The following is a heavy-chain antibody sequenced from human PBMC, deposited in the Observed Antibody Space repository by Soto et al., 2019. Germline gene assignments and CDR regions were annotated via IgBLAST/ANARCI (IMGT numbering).Heavy chain of an antibody. V-gene: IGHV4-31*03. CDR2: IYSSGTT. CDR1: RSSISSGNYY. J-gene: IGHJ4*02. D-gene: IGHD3-22*01. CDR3: ARDRGGSGYYDST. Sequence: PSETLSLTCTVSRSSISSGNYYWSWIRQHPGKGLEWIGYIYSSGTTYYNPSLKSRVTISLDMSKNQFSLKLSSVTAADTAVYYRARDRGGSGYYDSTWGQGTLVTV.